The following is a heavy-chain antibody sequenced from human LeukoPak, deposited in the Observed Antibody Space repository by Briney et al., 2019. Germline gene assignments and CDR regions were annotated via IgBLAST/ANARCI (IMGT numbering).Heavy chain of an antibody. CDR3: ARGRSDGIVVVPAADY. D-gene: IGHD2-2*01. Sequence: ASVKVSCKASGYTFTSYDINWVRQATGQGLEWMGWMNPNSGNTGYAQKFQGRVTITRNTSISTAYMELSSLRSEDTAVYYCARGRSDGIVVVPAADYWGQGTLVTVSS. CDR2: MNPNSGNT. CDR1: GYTFTSYD. V-gene: IGHV1-8*03. J-gene: IGHJ4*02.